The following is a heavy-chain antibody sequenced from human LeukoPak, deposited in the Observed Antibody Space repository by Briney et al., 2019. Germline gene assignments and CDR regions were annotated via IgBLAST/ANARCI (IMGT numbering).Heavy chain of an antibody. J-gene: IGHJ6*02. CDR3: ARDSAWEGYWLDLMDV. V-gene: IGHV4-59*01. CDR1: GGSLSTNY. CDR2: INHEGDT. D-gene: IGHD1-26*01. Sequence: SETLPLTCSISGGSLSTNYWSWIRRPPGKGLEWIGNINHEGDTNFNPSLQSRVTLTVDTSKNQVSLRLRSVTAADTADYYCARDSAWEGYWLDLMDVWGQGTTVIVSS.